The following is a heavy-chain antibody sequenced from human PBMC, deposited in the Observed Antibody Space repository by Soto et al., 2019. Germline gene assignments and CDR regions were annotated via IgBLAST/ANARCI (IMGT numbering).Heavy chain of an antibody. J-gene: IGHJ4*02. V-gene: IGHV3-30*18. D-gene: IGHD6-13*01. CDR3: AKGPFAAAGPMDY. Sequence: LRLPCAASGFTFSSYGMHWVRQAPGKGLELVAVISYDGSNKYYADSVKGRFTISRDNSKNKLYLQMNSLRAEDTAVYYCAKGPFAAAGPMDYWGQGTLVTVSS. CDR2: ISYDGSNK. CDR1: GFTFSSYG.